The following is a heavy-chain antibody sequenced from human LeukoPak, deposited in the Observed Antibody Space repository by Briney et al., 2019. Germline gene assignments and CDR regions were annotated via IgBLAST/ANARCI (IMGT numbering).Heavy chain of an antibody. CDR1: GFTFDGFA. V-gene: IGHV3-9*01. J-gene: IGHJ4*02. CDR2: NSWNSGSI. CDR3: ATGSYYDILTGYYEFGY. D-gene: IGHD3-9*01. Sequence: PGGALRPYCAAFGFTFDGFAMDWVRQAPGKGLGGVSGNSWNSGSIVYAVSLKCRFTISRDNPKNSLYLQMNSLMADDTALYYYATGSYYDILTGYYEFGYWGQGTLVTVSS.